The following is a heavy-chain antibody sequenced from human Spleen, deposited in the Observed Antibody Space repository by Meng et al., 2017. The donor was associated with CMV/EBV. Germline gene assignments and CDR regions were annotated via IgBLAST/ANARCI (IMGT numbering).Heavy chain of an antibody. CDR1: GFTFSNYA. V-gene: IGHV3-21*01. J-gene: IGHJ4*02. Sequence: GGSLRLSCAASGFTFSNYAMSWVRRPPGKGLEWVSSISSSSSYIYYADSVKGRFTISRDNAKNSLYLQMNSLRAEDTAVYYCASDSFDWGQGTLVTVSS. D-gene: IGHD3/OR15-3a*01. CDR2: ISSSSSYI. CDR3: ASDSFD.